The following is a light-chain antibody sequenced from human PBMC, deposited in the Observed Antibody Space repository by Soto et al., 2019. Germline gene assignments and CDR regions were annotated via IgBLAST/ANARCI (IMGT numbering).Light chain of an antibody. CDR3: QQYVSSQFT. V-gene: IGKV3-20*01. Sequence: EIVLTQSPGTLSLSPGERAALSCGASQSVGSSYVAWYQQKPGQAPLLLIYGASSRATGIPDRCSVSGSGTVFDLTISRLEPEDVAAYYYQQYVSSQFTFGRGTRLE. J-gene: IGKJ5*01. CDR2: GAS. CDR1: QSVGSSY.